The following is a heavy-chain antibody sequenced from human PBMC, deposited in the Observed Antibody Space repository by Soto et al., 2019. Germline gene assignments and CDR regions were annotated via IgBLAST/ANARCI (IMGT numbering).Heavy chain of an antibody. Sequence: PGGSLRLSCAASGFTFSSYAMSWVRQAPGKGLEWVSAISGSGGSTYYADSVKGRFTISRDNSKNTLYLQMNSLRAEDTAVYYCAKVGGLVPAAGDGYNSPYFDYWGQGTLVTVSS. CDR2: ISGSGGST. V-gene: IGHV3-23*01. J-gene: IGHJ4*02. D-gene: IGHD2-2*01. CDR3: AKVGGLVPAAGDGYNSPYFDY. CDR1: GFTFSSYA.